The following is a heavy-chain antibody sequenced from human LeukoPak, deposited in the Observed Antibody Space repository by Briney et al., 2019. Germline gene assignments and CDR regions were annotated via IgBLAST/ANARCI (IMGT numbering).Heavy chain of an antibody. CDR3: AREPRPSLGYCSGGSCYPSYYMDV. J-gene: IGHJ6*03. V-gene: IGHV3-74*01. Sequence: GGSLRLSCAASGFTFSDTWMHWVRQAPGEGLVWVSRIRSDGSDTRYAESVKGRFTISRDNAKNTLYLQMNSLRAEDTAVYYCAREPRPSLGYCSGGSCYPSYYMDVWGKGTTVTVSS. D-gene: IGHD2-15*01. CDR1: GFTFSDTW. CDR2: IRSDGSDT.